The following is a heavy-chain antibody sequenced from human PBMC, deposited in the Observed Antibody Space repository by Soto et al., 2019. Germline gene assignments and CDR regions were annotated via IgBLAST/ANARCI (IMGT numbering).Heavy chain of an antibody. Sequence: ASVKVSCKASGYTFTSYGISWVRQAPGQGLEWMGWISAYNGNTNYAQKLQGRVTMTTDTSTSTAYMELRSLRSDDTAVYYCARDPTLVGKYDSGDYGGQGRLVTAPS. CDR1: GYTFTSYG. V-gene: IGHV1-18*01. CDR3: ARDPTLVGKYDSGDY. D-gene: IGHD3-3*01. CDR2: ISAYNGNT. J-gene: IGHJ4*02.